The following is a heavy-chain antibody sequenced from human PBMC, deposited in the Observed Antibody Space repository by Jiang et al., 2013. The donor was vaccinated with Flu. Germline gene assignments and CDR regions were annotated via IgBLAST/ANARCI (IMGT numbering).Heavy chain of an antibody. D-gene: IGHD4-17*01. CDR3: ASPYDYGDLYYYYGMDV. CDR2: MNPNSGNT. CDR1: GYTFTSYD. Sequence: GAEVKKPGASVKVSCKASGYTFTSYDINWVRQATGQGLEWMGWMNPNSGNTGYAQKFQGRVTMTRNTSISTAYMELSSLRSEDTAVYYCASPYDYGDLYYYYGMDVWGQGTTVTVSS. J-gene: IGHJ6*02. V-gene: IGHV1-8*01.